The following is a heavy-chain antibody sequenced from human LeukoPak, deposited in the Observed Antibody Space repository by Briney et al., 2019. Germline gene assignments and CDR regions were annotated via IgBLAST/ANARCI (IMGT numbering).Heavy chain of an antibody. CDR1: GGTFSSYA. J-gene: IGHJ4*02. CDR2: IIPIFGTA. Sequence: SVKVSCKASGGTFSSYAISWVRQAPGQGLEWMGGIIPIFGTANYAQKFQGRVTITADESTSAAYMELSSLRSEDTAVYYCARSRGDGLLGTDYWGQGTLVTVSS. V-gene: IGHV1-69*13. CDR3: ARSRGDGLLGTDY. D-gene: IGHD3/OR15-3a*01.